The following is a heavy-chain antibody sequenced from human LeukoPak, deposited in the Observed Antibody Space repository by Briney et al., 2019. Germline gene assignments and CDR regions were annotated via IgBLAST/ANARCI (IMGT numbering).Heavy chain of an antibody. Sequence: GGSLRLSCAASGFNFNAYSMNWVRQAPGKGLEWVSYISSSGSTIYYADSVKGRFTISRDNAKNSLYLQMNSLRAEDTAVYYCARVGCSGGSCRFGNYFDYWGQGTLGTVSS. CDR2: ISSSGSTI. V-gene: IGHV3-48*04. CDR1: GFNFNAYS. CDR3: ARVGCSGGSCRFGNYFDY. D-gene: IGHD2-15*01. J-gene: IGHJ4*02.